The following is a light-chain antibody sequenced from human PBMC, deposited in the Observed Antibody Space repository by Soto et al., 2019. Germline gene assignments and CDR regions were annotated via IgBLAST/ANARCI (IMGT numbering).Light chain of an antibody. V-gene: IGLV1-44*01. CDR1: SSNIGSNT. CDR2: SND. Sequence: QSVLTQAPSASGNPGQRVTISCSGSSSNIGSNTVSWYQQVPGTAPKLLIYSNDQRPSGVPDRFSGSKSGTSASLAIGGLQSEDEADYYCAAWDGSLNGWVFGGGTKLTVL. CDR3: AAWDGSLNGWV. J-gene: IGLJ2*01.